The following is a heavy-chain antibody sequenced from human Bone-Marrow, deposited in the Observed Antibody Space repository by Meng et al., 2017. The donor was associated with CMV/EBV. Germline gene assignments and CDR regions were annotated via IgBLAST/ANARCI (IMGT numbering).Heavy chain of an antibody. D-gene: IGHD3-16*02. V-gene: IGHV3-15*01. CDR3: TTDVSPFDY. CDR1: GFTFSNAW. Sequence: GESLKISCAASGFTFSNAWMSWVRQAPGKGLEWVGRIKSKTDGGTTDYAAPVKGRFTISRDDSKNTLYLQMNSLKTEDTAVYYGTTDVSPFDYWGQGTLVTVSS. J-gene: IGHJ4*02. CDR2: IKSKTDGGTT.